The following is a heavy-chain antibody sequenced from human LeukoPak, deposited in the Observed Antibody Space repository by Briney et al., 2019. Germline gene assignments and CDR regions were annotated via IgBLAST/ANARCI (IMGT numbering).Heavy chain of an antibody. D-gene: IGHD2-21*01. J-gene: IGHJ4*02. CDR1: GGSINSYY. Sequence: SETLSLTCTVSGGSINSYYWTWIRQPPGKALEWIGYIYYSGSTYYNPSLKSRVTISVDTSKNQFSLKLSSVTAADTAVYYCARQGGGEDYWGQGTLVTVSS. V-gene: IGHV4-59*08. CDR2: IYYSGST. CDR3: ARQGGGEDY.